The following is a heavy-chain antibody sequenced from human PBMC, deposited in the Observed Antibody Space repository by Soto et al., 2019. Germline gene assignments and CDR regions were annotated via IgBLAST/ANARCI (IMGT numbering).Heavy chain of an antibody. CDR1: GGTFSSYA. D-gene: IGHD2-15*01. CDR3: ARGGLEYGGNGSNWCAH. J-gene: IGHJ5*02. CDR2: IIPIFGTA. Sequence: QVQLVQSGAEVKKPGSSVKVSCKASGGTFSSYAISWVRQAPGQGLEWMGGIIPIFGTANYAQKFQGRVTITAAECTGRADMELSSLSSEDTAVYYCARGGLEYGGNGSNWCAHWGQGTLVTVSS. V-gene: IGHV1-69*12.